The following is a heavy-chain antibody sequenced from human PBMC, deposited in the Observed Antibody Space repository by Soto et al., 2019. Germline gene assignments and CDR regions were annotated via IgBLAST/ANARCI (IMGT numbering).Heavy chain of an antibody. CDR3: AKIEMGWFAH. J-gene: IGHJ5*02. CDR2: ISGSGGHT. Sequence: GGSLRLSCTGSGFSFFSYAMSWVRQAPGKGLEWVSTISGSGGHTYYAGSVKGRFVVSRDNDKNTVYLHMSSLTGEDTAVYFCAKIEMGWFAHWGQGIQVTVSS. CDR1: GFSFFSYA. V-gene: IGHV3-23*01. D-gene: IGHD2-8*01.